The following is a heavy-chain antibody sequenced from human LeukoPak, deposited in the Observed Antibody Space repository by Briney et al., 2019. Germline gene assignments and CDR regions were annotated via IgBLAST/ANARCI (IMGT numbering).Heavy chain of an antibody. J-gene: IGHJ4*02. Sequence: GSSVKVSCKASGGTFSSYAISWVRQAPGQGLEWMGRIIPIFGIANYAQKFQGRVTITADKSTSTAYMELSSLRSGDTAVYYCAREGEDVEMANWGQGTLVTVSS. D-gene: IGHD5-24*01. CDR3: AREGEDVEMAN. V-gene: IGHV1-69*04. CDR2: IIPIFGIA. CDR1: GGTFSSYA.